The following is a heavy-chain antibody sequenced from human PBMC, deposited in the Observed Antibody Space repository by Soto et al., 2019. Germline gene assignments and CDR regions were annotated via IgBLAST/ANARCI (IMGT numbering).Heavy chain of an antibody. Sequence: ASVKVSCKASGYTFTGYYMHWVRQAPGQGLEWMGWINPNSGGTNYAQKFQGRVTMTRDTSISTAYMELSRLRSDGTAVYYCARTPTHKTLFDYWGQGTLVTVSS. CDR2: INPNSGGT. J-gene: IGHJ4*02. CDR1: GYTFTGYY. CDR3: ARTPTHKTLFDY. V-gene: IGHV1-2*02.